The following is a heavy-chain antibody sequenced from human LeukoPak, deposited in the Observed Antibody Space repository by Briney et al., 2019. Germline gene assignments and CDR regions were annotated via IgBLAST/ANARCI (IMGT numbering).Heavy chain of an antibody. D-gene: IGHD1-26*01. Sequence: GGSLRLSCAASGFTFDDYAMHWVRQAPGKGLEWVSGISWNSGSIGYADSVKGRFTISRDNAKNSLYLQMNSLRAEDTALYYCAMSVGFDYWGQETLVTVSS. CDR1: GFTFDDYA. J-gene: IGHJ4*02. CDR3: AMSVGFDY. V-gene: IGHV3-9*01. CDR2: ISWNSGSI.